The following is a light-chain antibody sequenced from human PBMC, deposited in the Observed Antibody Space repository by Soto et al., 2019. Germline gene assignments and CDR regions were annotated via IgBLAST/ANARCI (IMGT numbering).Light chain of an antibody. CDR2: GAS. CDR1: QNINFN. J-gene: IGKJ4*01. V-gene: IGKV3D-15*01. CDR3: QQYHNWPPLT. Sequence: EALMTQSPATLSASPGERVTLSCRASQNINFNLAWYQQKPGQAPRVLIYGASSRASGIPDRFSGSGSGTDFTLTISRLEHDDFAFYYCQQYHNWPPLTLGGGTKVDIK.